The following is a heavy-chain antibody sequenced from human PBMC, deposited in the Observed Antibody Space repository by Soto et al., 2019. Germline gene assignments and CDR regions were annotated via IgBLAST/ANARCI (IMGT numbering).Heavy chain of an antibody. CDR3: ARKGFYDFWSGYYIDPENWFDP. CDR2: MNPNSGNT. CDR1: GYTFTSYD. Sequence: GASVKVSCKASGYTFTSYDINWVRQATGQGLEWMGWMNPNSGNTGYAQKFQGRVTMTRNTSISTAYMELSSLRSEDTAVYYCARKGFYDFWSGYYIDPENWFDPWGQGTLVTVSS. D-gene: IGHD3-3*01. V-gene: IGHV1-8*01. J-gene: IGHJ5*02.